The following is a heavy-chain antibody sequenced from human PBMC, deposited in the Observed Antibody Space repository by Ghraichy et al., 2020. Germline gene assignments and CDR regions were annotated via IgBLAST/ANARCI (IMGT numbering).Heavy chain of an antibody. D-gene: IGHD6-13*01. CDR1: GFTFSSYA. J-gene: IGHJ4*02. Sequence: LSLTCAASGFTFSSYAMSWVRQAPGKGLEWVSAISGSGGSTYYADSVKGRFTISRDNSKNTLYLQMNSLRAEDTAVYYCAKGIADIDYWGQGTLVTVSS. CDR3: AKGIADIDY. V-gene: IGHV3-23*01. CDR2: ISGSGGST.